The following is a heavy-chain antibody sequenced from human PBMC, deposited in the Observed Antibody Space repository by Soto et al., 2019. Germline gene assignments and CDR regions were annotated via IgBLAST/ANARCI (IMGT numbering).Heavy chain of an antibody. Sequence: AASVKVSCKASGGTFSSYAISWVRQAPGQGLEWMGGIIPIFGTANYAQKFQGRVTITADESTSTAYMELSSLRSEDTAVYYCARGRAARYFDYWGQGTLVTVSS. D-gene: IGHD6-6*01. V-gene: IGHV1-69*13. J-gene: IGHJ4*02. CDR3: ARGRAARYFDY. CDR1: GGTFSSYA. CDR2: IIPIFGTA.